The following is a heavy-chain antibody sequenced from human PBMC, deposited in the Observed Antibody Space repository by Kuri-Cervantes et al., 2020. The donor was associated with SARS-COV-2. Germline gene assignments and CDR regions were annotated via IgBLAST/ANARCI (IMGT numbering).Heavy chain of an antibody. Sequence: GGSLRLSCAASGFTFSSYGMHWVRQAPGKGLEWVAVIWYDGSNKYNADSVKGRFTISRDNSKNTLYLQMNSLRAEDTAVYYCAKDGGSYSFSSAYGMDVWGQGTTVTVSS. V-gene: IGHV3-33*06. CDR1: GFTFSSYG. J-gene: IGHJ6*02. CDR2: IWYDGSNK. D-gene: IGHD1-26*01. CDR3: AKDGGSYSFSSAYGMDV.